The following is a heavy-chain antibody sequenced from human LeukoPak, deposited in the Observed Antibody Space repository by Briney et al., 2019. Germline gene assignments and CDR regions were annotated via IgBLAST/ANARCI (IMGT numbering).Heavy chain of an antibody. Sequence: ASVKVSCKASGYTFTSYDINWVRQATGQGLEWMGWVNPNSGNTGYAQKFQGRVTMTRNTSISTAYMELSSLRSEDTAVYYCVRQYSGSYPPNFDYWGQGTLVTVSS. J-gene: IGHJ4*02. CDR2: VNPNSGNT. V-gene: IGHV1-8*01. D-gene: IGHD1-26*01. CDR1: GYTFTSYD. CDR3: VRQYSGSYPPNFDY.